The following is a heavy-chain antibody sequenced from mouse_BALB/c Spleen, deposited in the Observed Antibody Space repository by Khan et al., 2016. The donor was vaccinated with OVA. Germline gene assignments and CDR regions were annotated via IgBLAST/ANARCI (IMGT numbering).Heavy chain of an antibody. CDR1: GFNIKDYY. CDR2: IDPENGNT. CDR3: SRSFYGNYVEDY. V-gene: IGHV14-1*02. Sequence: VQLQQSGAELVRPGALVKLSCKASGFNIKDYYIHWVKQRPEQGLEWIGWIDPENGNTIYDPKFQGKASITADTSSNTAYLQLSSLTSEDTAVYSWSRSFYGNYVEDYWGQGTSVTVSS. D-gene: IGHD2-10*01. J-gene: IGHJ4*01.